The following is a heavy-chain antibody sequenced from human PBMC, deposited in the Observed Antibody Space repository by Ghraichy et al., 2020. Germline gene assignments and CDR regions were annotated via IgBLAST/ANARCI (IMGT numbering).Heavy chain of an antibody. D-gene: IGHD2-21*01. J-gene: IGHJ4*02. CDR3: ARDHHCDGDC. Sequence: LSLTCAASGSIVSDSYMSWVRQAPGKGLEWVSIAYNGGSTYYADSVKGRFTISRDSSKNTLYLQMNSLRAEDTAVYYCARDHHCDGDCWGQGTLVTVSS. CDR1: GSIVSDSY. V-gene: IGHV3-66*01. CDR2: AYNGGST.